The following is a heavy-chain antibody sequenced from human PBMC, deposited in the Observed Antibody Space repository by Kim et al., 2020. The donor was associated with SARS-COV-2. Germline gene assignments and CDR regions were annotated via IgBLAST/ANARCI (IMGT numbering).Heavy chain of an antibody. CDR2: IYHSGST. J-gene: IGHJ4*02. CDR1: GGSISSGGYS. V-gene: IGHV4-30-2*01. Sequence: SETLSLTCAVSGGSISSGGYSWSWIRQPPGKGLEWIGYIYHSGSTYYNPSLKSRVTISVDRSKNQFSLKLSSVTAADTAVYYCASTDMVRGANDYWGQGTLVTVSS. D-gene: IGHD3-10*01. CDR3: ASTDMVRGANDY.